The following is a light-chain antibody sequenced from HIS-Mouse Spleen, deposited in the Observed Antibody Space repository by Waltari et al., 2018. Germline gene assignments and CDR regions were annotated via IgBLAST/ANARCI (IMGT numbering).Light chain of an antibody. CDR3: YSTDSSGNHRV. CDR1: ALPTKY. J-gene: IGLJ2*01. CDR2: EES. Sequence: SYELTQPPSVSVSPGQTARITCAGDALPTKYAYLYQQKSGQAPALVIFEESKRPSGIPGRFSGSSSGTMATLTISGAQVEDEADYYCYSTDSSGNHRVFGGGTKLTVL. V-gene: IGLV3-10*01.